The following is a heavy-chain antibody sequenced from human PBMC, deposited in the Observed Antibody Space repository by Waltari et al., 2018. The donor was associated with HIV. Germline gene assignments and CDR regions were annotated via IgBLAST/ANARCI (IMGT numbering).Heavy chain of an antibody. CDR2: INAGNGNT. Sequence: AMHWVRQAPGQRLEWMGWINAGNGNTKYSQKFQGRVTITRDTSASTAYMELSSLRSEDTAVYYCARDRYYDILTGYYPHYYMDVWGKGTTVTVSS. V-gene: IGHV1-3*01. CDR1: A. CDR3: ARDRYYDILTGYYPHYYMDV. D-gene: IGHD3-9*01. J-gene: IGHJ6*03.